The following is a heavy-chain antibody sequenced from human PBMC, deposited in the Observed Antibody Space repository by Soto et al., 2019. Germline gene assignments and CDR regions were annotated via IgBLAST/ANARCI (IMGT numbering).Heavy chain of an antibody. CDR3: ARGIFGSGTANDY. Sequence: EVQLVESGGGLVQPGGSLRLSCAASGFTFSGSWMHWVRQAPGKGLVWVSRINGDGSGTSYADFVKGRFTISRDDAKNTLFLQSNGLRAEDTAVYYCARGIFGSGTANDYWGQGNLVTVSS. CDR2: INGDGSGT. V-gene: IGHV3-74*01. CDR1: GFTFSGSW. D-gene: IGHD3-10*01. J-gene: IGHJ4*02.